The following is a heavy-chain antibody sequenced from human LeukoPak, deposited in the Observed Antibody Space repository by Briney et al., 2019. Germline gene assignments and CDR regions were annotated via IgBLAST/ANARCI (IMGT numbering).Heavy chain of an antibody. J-gene: IGHJ6*02. Sequence: SETLSLTCDVSGGANSGNYWSWIRQPPGKGLEWIGYIYYIGSTNYNPSLKGRVTMSVDTSKNRFSLKLNSVTAADTAVYYCARENYYGMEVWGQGTTVTVSS. CDR2: IYYIGST. CDR3: ARENYYGMEV. CDR1: GGANSGNY. V-gene: IGHV4-59*01.